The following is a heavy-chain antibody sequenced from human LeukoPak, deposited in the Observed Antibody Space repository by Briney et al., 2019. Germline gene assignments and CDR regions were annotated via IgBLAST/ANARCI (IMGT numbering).Heavy chain of an antibody. D-gene: IGHD3-22*01. CDR2: IKSRTDGETT. Sequence: PGGSLRLSCAASGFTFSNAWLTWVRQAPGKGLEWVGRIKSRTDGETTDYAAPVKGRFTISRDDSKNTLYLQMNSLKTEDTAVYYCTTSGYYNYYYYYMDVWGKGTTVTVSS. CDR1: GFTFSNAW. CDR3: TTSGYYNYYYYYMDV. J-gene: IGHJ6*03. V-gene: IGHV3-15*01.